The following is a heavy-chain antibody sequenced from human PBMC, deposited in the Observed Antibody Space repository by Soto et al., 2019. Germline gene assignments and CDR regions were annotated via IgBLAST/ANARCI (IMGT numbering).Heavy chain of an antibody. J-gene: IGHJ6*02. V-gene: IGHV3-48*03. Sequence: GGSLRLSCAASGFTFSSYEMNWVRQAPGKGLEWISYISSSGSTIYYADSVKGRFTISRDNAKNSLYLQMNSLRAEDTAVYYCARDTSPAIGFYYYYGMDVWGQGTTVTVSS. D-gene: IGHD3-10*01. CDR2: ISSSGSTI. CDR3: ARDTSPAIGFYYYYGMDV. CDR1: GFTFSSYE.